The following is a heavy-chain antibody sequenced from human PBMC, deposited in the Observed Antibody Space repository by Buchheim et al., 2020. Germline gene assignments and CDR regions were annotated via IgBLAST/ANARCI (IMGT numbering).Heavy chain of an antibody. CDR1: GYTFTGYY. V-gene: IGHV1-2*04. D-gene: IGHD6-13*01. J-gene: IGHJ6*02. Sequence: QVQLVQSGAEVKKPGASVKVSCKASGYTFTGYYMHWVRQAPGQGLEWMGWINPNSGGTNYAQKVQGWVTMTRETAISTAYMELSRLRSDDTAVYYCARNIAGIAAAGHYYYGMDVWGQGTT. CDR2: INPNSGGT. CDR3: ARNIAGIAAAGHYYYGMDV.